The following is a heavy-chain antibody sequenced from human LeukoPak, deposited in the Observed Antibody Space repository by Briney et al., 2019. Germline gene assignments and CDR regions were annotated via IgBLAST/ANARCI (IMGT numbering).Heavy chain of an antibody. CDR2: ISGSGGST. CDR3: AKRRRVDTAMVQGYYFDY. V-gene: IGHV3-23*01. CDR1: GFTFSSYA. Sequence: GGSLRLSCAASGFTFSSYAMSWVRQAPGKGLEWVSAISGSGGSTYYADSVKGRFTISRDNSKNTLYLQMNSLRAEDTAVYYCAKRRRVDTAMVQGYYFDYWGQGTLVTVSS. J-gene: IGHJ4*02. D-gene: IGHD5-18*01.